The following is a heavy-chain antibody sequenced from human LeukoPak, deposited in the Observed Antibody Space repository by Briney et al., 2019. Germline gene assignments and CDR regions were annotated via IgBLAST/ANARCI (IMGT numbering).Heavy chain of an antibody. CDR3: ARLGYCSGGSCYPHSYYFDY. D-gene: IGHD2-15*01. CDR2: IYYSGST. Sequence: PSETLSLTCTVSGGSISSSSYYWGWIRQPPGKGLEWIGSIYYSGSTYYNPSPKSRVTISVDTSKNQFSLKLSSVTAADTAVYYCARLGYCSGGSCYPHSYYFDYWGQGTLVTVSS. CDR1: GGSISSSSYY. V-gene: IGHV4-39*01. J-gene: IGHJ4*02.